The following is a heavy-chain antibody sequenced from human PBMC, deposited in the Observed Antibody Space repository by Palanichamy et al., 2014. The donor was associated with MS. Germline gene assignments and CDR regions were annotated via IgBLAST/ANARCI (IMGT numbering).Heavy chain of an antibody. Sequence: VEVVGRALVQPGGSPRLSCAASGFTFSSYSMNWVRQAPGKGLEWVSYISSSSSTIYYADSVKGRFIISRGNAKNSLYLQMNSLRDEDTAVYYCARDSRVATTPTDYWGQGTLVTVSS. D-gene: IGHD5-12*01. CDR2: ISSSSSTI. V-gene: IGHV3-48*02. CDR3: ARDSRVATTPTDY. J-gene: IGHJ4*02. CDR1: GFTFSSYS.